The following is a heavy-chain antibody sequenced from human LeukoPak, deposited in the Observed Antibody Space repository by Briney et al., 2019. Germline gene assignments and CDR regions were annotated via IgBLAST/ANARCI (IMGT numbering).Heavy chain of an antibody. CDR3: AKDIVVVPAAIDY. D-gene: IGHD2-2*01. CDR2: ISGSGSST. CDR1: GFTFSSYA. V-gene: IGHV3-23*01. J-gene: IGHJ4*02. Sequence: GGSLRLSCAASGFTFSSYAMSWVRQAPGKGLEWVSAISGSGSSTYYADSVKSRFTISRDNSKNTLYLQMNSLRAEDTAVYYCAKDIVVVPAAIDYWGQGTLVTVSS.